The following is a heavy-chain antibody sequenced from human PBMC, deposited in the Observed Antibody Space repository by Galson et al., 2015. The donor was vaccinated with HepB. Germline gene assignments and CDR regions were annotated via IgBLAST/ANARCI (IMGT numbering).Heavy chain of an antibody. CDR2: IHPGDSDT. D-gene: IGHD5-18*01. Sequence: QSGAEVKKPGESLKISCKGSGSSFTSYWIGWVRQMPGKGLEWMGIIHPGDSDTRYSPSFQGQVTISADRTVSTAYLQWSSLKASDTAIYYCARRPYIYGFDPWGQGTLVTVSS. CDR3: ARRPYIYGFDP. J-gene: IGHJ5*02. CDR1: GSSFTSYW. V-gene: IGHV5-51*01.